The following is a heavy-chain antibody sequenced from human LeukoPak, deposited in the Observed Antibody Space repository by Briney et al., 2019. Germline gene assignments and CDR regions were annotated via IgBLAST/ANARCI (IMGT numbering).Heavy chain of an antibody. CDR1: GFTFSSYA. V-gene: IGHV3-64*01. CDR3: ARDHYDILAGSYYYYGMDV. D-gene: IGHD3-9*01. CDR2: ISSNGGST. J-gene: IGHJ6*02. Sequence: GGSLRLSCAASGFTFSSYAMHWVRQAPGKGLEYVSAISSNGGSTYYANSVKGRFTISRDSSKNTLYLQMGSLRAEDMAVYYCARDHYDILAGSYYYYGMDVWGQGTTVTVSS.